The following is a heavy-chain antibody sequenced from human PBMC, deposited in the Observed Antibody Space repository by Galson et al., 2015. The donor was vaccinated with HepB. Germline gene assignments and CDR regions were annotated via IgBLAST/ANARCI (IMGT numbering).Heavy chain of an antibody. D-gene: IGHD2-15*01. Sequence: SLRLSCAASGFTFTKNHMTWVRQAPGKGLEWFSIIYSVGTTYYADSVKGRFIITTDNSKNTLYLQMKSLRAGDTAIYYCLGFPGYWGQGTLVTVSS. CDR3: LGFPGY. CDR2: IYSVGTT. V-gene: IGHV3-53*01. CDR1: GFTFTKNH. J-gene: IGHJ4*02.